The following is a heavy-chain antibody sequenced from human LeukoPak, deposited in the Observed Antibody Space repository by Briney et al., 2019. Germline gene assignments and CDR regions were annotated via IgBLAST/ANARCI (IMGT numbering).Heavy chain of an antibody. D-gene: IGHD5-24*01. CDR1: GYSISSGYY. V-gene: IGHV4-38-2*02. CDR3: ASPRGGGWLQFWDV. Sequence: PSETLSLTCTVSGYSISSGYYWGWIRQPPGKVLEWIGSIYHSGSTYYNPSLKSRVTISVDTSKNQFSLKLSSVTAADTAVYYCASPRGGGWLQFWDVWAKGPRSPSPQ. J-gene: IGHJ6*04. CDR2: IYHSGST.